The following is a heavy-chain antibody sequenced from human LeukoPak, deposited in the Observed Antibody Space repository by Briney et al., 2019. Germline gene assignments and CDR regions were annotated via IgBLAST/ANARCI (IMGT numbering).Heavy chain of an antibody. Sequence: SETLSLTCTVSGGSISSYYWSWIRQPPGKGLEWIGYIYYSGSTNYNPSLKSRVTISVDTSKNQFSLKLSSVTAADTAVYYCARACTHYDFCHYGMDVWGQGTTVTVSS. CDR3: ARACTHYDFCHYGMDV. V-gene: IGHV4-59*01. D-gene: IGHD3-3*01. CDR1: GGSISSYY. J-gene: IGHJ6*02. CDR2: IYYSGST.